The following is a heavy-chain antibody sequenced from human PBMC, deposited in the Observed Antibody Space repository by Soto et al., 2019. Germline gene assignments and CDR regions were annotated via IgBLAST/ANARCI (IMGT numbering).Heavy chain of an antibody. CDR3: ARGGHVVVVTAALDY. J-gene: IGHJ4*02. CDR1: GDTFTDYY. Sequence: QVQLMQSGAEVKKPGASVKVSCKASGDTFTDYYIHWVRQAPGQGLEWMGTVNTSGGHTTYAQHFLVRVTMTRDTSTSTLYLELTSLTSDDKAIYYCARGGHVVVVTAALDYWGQGTLVTVSS. D-gene: IGHD2-21*02. CDR2: VNTSGGHT. V-gene: IGHV1-46*01.